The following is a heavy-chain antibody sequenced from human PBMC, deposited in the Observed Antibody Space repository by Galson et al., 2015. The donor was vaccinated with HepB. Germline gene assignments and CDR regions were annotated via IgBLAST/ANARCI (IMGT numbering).Heavy chain of an antibody. CDR2: INPSGGST. J-gene: IGHJ4*02. V-gene: IGHV1-46*01. D-gene: IGHD3-3*01. Sequence: SVKVSCKASGYTFTSYYMHWVRQAPGQGLEWMGIINPSGGSTSYAQKFQGRVTMTRDTSTSTVYMELSSLRSEDTAVYYCAAVFWSGYLLVDWGQGTLVTVSS. CDR1: GYTFTSYY. CDR3: AAVFWSGYLLVD.